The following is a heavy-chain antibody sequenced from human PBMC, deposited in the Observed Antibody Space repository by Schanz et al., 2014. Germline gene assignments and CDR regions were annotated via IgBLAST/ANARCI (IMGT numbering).Heavy chain of an antibody. V-gene: IGHV1-18*01. Sequence: QVQLVQSGAEVKKPGASVKVSCKASGYTFTSYGISWVRQAPGQGLEWMGWISAYNGNTNYAQKLQGRVTMTTDTAPGRADMELRSLRAAGTAVYYCARDNLVSISWYNYYGMDAWGQGTKVTVSS. J-gene: IGHJ6*02. CDR2: ISAYNGNT. CDR3: ARDNLVSISWYNYYGMDA. D-gene: IGHD6-13*01. CDR1: GYTFTSYG.